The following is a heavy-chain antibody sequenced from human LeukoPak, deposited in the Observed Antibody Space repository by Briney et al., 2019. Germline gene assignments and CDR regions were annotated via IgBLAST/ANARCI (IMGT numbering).Heavy chain of an antibody. J-gene: IGHJ1*01. Sequence: GGSLRLSCAASGFTFSSCAMSWDRQAPGKGLEWVSAISGSGGSTYYADSVKGRFTISRDNSKNTLYLQMNSLRAEDTAVYYCAKGFLTVAGPAEYFQHWGQGTLVTVSS. CDR2: ISGSGGST. D-gene: IGHD6-19*01. CDR1: GFTFSSCA. V-gene: IGHV3-23*01. CDR3: AKGFLTVAGPAEYFQH.